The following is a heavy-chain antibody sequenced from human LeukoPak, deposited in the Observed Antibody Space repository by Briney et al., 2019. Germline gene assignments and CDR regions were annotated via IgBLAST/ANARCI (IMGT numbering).Heavy chain of an antibody. V-gene: IGHV3-23*01. CDR2: IIGSGGST. CDR3: AKDGDFWSGYLKSPYYMDV. J-gene: IGHJ6*03. Sequence: GSLRLSCAASGFLFSSYAMSWVRRAPRRGGEWVSAIIGSGGSTYYSASVKGRFTISRDNSKNTPYLQMNSLRAEDTAVYYCAKDGDFWSGYLKSPYYMDVWGKGTTVTVSS. D-gene: IGHD3-3*01. CDR1: GFLFSSYA.